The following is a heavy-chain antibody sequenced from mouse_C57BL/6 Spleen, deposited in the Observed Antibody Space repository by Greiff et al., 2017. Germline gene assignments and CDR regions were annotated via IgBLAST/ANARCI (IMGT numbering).Heavy chain of an antibody. CDR1: GYTFTSYW. Sequence: QVQLQQPGAELVKPGASVKLSCKASGYTFTSYWMHWVKQRPGQGLEWIGMIHPNSGSTNYNEKFKSKATLTVDKSSSTAYMQLSSLTSEDSAVYYCARTPYYGNYGWYFDVWGTGTTVTVSS. V-gene: IGHV1-64*01. CDR2: IHPNSGST. CDR3: ARTPYYGNYGWYFDV. J-gene: IGHJ1*03. D-gene: IGHD2-10*01.